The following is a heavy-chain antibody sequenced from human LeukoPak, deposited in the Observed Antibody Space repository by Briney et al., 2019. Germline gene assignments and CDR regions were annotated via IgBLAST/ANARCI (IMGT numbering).Heavy chain of an antibody. CDR2: IXXXGXEK. Sequence: GGSLRLSCAASGFTFNNYWMHWVRQAPGKGLEWVANIXXXGXEKYXXDSVKGRFTISRDNAKNSLYLQMNSLRAEDTAVYYXAXXXXGAFDIWGQGTMVTVSS. CDR1: GFTFNNYW. CDR3: AXXXXGAFDI. J-gene: IGHJ3*02. V-gene: IGHV3-7*01.